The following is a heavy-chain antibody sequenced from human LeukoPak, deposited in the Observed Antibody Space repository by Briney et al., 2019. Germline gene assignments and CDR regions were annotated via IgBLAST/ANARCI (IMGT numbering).Heavy chain of an antibody. J-gene: IGHJ3*02. CDR1: GDSVSSSRDA. CDR2: TYYRSN. CDR3: ARGRNNAFDI. Sequence: SQTLSLTCAISGDSVSSSRDAWNWIRQSPSRGLEWLGRTYYRSNDYAVSVKTLMTINVDTSKNQVSLQLSSVTPEDTAVYYCARGRNNAFDIWGQGTMVTVS. V-gene: IGHV6-1*01. D-gene: IGHD1/OR15-1a*01.